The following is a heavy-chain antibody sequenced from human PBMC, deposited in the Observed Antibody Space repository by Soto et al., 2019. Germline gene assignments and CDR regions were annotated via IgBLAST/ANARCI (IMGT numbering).Heavy chain of an antibody. CDR1: GYSFAGYW. D-gene: IGHD2-8*01. Sequence: GESLKISCKGSGYSFAGYWITWVRKKPGKGLEWMGRIDPSDSQTYYSPSFRGHVTISVTKSITTVFLQWSSLRASDTAMYYCARQILDSDTGPNFHCYCDSWGQGTPVAVSS. CDR3: ARQILDSDTGPNFHCYCDS. CDR2: IDPSDSQT. J-gene: IGHJ4*03. V-gene: IGHV5-10-1*01.